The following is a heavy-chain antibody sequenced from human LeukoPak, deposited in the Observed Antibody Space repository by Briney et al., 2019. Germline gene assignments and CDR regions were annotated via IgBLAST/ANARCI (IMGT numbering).Heavy chain of an antibody. D-gene: IGHD3-10*01. CDR1: GRPISSYY. J-gene: IGHJ4*02. CDR2: IYYSGST. V-gene: IGHV4-59*01. Sequence: SETLSLTCTVSGRPISSYYWNWIPQPPGKGLEWIGYIYYSGSTHYSPSLKSRVTISLDTSKKQFSLEVNSVTAADTAVYYCARGGIGELLENNFDYWGQGTLVTVSS. CDR3: ARGGIGELLENNFDY.